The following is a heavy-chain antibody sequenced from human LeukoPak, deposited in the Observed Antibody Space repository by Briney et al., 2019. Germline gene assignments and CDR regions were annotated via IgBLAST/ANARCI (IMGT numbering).Heavy chain of an antibody. D-gene: IGHD2-21*02. CDR1: GYTFTGYY. Sequence: ASVTVSCKASGYTFTGYYMHWVRQAPGQGREWMGWINPNSGGTNYAQKLQGRVTMTTDTSTSTAYMELRSLRSDDTAVYYCARSEKAYCGGVCDNYHMDVWGKGTTVTVSS. CDR2: INPNSGGT. CDR3: ARSEKAYCGGVCDNYHMDV. V-gene: IGHV1-2*02. J-gene: IGHJ6*03.